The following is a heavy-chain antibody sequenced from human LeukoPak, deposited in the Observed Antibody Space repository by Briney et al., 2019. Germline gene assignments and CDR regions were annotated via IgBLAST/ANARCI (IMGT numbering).Heavy chain of an antibody. V-gene: IGHV3-48*02. CDR3: ARGRKRRFYWDGDHPLFDY. CDR2: ISSSSSTI. J-gene: IGHJ4*02. CDR1: GFTFSSYS. Sequence: PGGSLRLSCAASGFTFSSYSMNWVRQAPGKGLEWVSYISSSSSTIYYADSVKGRFTISRDNAKNSLYLQMNSLRDEDTAVYYCARGRKRRFYWDGDHPLFDYWGQGTLVTVSS. D-gene: IGHD4-17*01.